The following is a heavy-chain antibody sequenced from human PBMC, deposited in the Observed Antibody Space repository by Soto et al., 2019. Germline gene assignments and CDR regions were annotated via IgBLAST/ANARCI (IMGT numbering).Heavy chain of an antibody. CDR2: INAGNGNT. V-gene: IGHV1-3*01. CDR1: GYTFTPYA. CDR3: ARETYYDFWSGSNWFDP. D-gene: IGHD3-3*01. Sequence: ASVKVSCKASGYTFTPYAVHWVRQAPGQRLEWMGWINAGNGNTKYSQKFQGRVTITRDTSASTAYMELSSLRSEDTAVYYCARETYYDFWSGSNWFDPWGQGTLVTVSS. J-gene: IGHJ5*02.